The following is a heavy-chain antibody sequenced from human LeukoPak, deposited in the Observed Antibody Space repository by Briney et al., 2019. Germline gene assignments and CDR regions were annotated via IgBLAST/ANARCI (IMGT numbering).Heavy chain of an antibody. CDR1: GGSISSSRYY. CDR2: FCYSGST. V-gene: IGHV4-39*01. D-gene: IGHD3-3*01. Sequence: PSETLSLTCTVSGGSISSSRYYWVWIRQPPGKALEWSGSFCYSGSTYYNLSLKSRVTISVDTSKNQCSLKMSSVTAADTAVYYCARHLKKAFGVVIPRPNWFDPWGQGTLVTVSS. CDR3: ARHLKKAFGVVIPRPNWFDP. J-gene: IGHJ5*02.